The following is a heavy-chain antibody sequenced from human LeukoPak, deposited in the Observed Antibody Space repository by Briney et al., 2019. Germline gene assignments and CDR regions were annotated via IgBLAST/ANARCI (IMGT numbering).Heavy chain of an antibody. CDR3: AQGRRGDAFDN. J-gene: IGHJ3*02. D-gene: IGHD3-16*01. CDR1: GFTFSSYS. Sequence: PGGSLRLSCAASGFTFSSYSMNWVRQAPGKGLGWVSSISSSSSYIYYADSVKGRFTISRDNAKNSLYLQMNSLRAEDTAVYYCAQGRRGDAFDNWGQGTMVTVSS. V-gene: IGHV3-21*01. CDR2: ISSSSSYI.